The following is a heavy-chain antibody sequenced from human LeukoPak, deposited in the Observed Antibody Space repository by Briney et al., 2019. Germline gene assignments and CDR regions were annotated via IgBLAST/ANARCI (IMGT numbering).Heavy chain of an antibody. D-gene: IGHD3-22*01. Sequence: GGSLRLSCAASGFTFSSYAMSWVRQAPEKGLEWVSAISATGGSTYHADSVKGRFTISRDNSKNTVNLQMDSLRGEDMAVYYCVKVGGSGYYPDIWGQGTMVTVSS. CDR3: VKVGGSGYYPDI. J-gene: IGHJ3*02. V-gene: IGHV3-23*01. CDR1: GFTFSSYA. CDR2: ISATGGST.